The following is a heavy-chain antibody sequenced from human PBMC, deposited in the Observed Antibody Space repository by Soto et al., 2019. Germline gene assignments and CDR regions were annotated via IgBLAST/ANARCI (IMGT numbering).Heavy chain of an antibody. CDR3: ARIGWAYCGGDYYQYYFDY. J-gene: IGHJ4*02. CDR2: IFSNDEK. D-gene: IGHD2-21*02. CDR1: GFSLSNARMG. V-gene: IGHV2-26*01. Sequence: QVTLKESGPVLVKPTETLTLTCTVSGFSLSNARMGVSWIRQPPGKALEWLAHIFSNDEKSYSTSLKSTLTISKDTSKSPVVLTMTNMDPVDTATYYCARIGWAYCGGDYYQYYFDYWGQGTLVTVSS.